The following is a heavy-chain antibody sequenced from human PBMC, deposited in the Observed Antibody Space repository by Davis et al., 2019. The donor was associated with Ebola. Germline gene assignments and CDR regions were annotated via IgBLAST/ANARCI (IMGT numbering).Heavy chain of an antibody. CDR2: IYPGDSDT. J-gene: IGHJ5*02. CDR3: ARWCRDRVCGWFDP. CDR1: GYSFTSYW. V-gene: IGHV5-51*01. Sequence: GESLKISCTGSGYSFTSYWIGWVRQMPGKGQEWMGIIYPGDSDTRYSPSFQGQITISADKSLSPAYLQWSSLKASDTAMYYWARWCRDRVCGWFDPWGQGTLVTVSS. D-gene: IGHD4/OR15-4a*01.